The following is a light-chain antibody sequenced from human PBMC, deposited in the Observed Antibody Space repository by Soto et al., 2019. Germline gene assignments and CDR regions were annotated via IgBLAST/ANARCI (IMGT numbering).Light chain of an antibody. J-gene: IGKJ1*01. CDR1: QSVRSSY. Sequence: EIVLTQSPVSRSWSPLEIACLSFMASQSVRSSYLAWYQQKPGQPPRLLIYGASSRATGIPDRFSGSGSGTDFTLTISRLETEDFAIYYCQQYGSSRTFGQGTKVDIK. V-gene: IGKV3-20*01. CDR2: GAS. CDR3: QQYGSSRT.